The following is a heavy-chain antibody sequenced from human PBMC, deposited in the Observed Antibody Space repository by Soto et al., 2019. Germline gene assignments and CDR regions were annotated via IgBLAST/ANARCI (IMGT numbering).Heavy chain of an antibody. Sequence: QVQLVQSGAEMKKPGSSVKVSCQSSGGTFNTYAMNWVRQAPGQGPEWMGDISPMFGAANYAPKFQGRVTITADESTGTSYMQWGSWTSEDTALYFCAREVQVHTPAFVYWGQGTLVTVSS. CDR2: ISPMFGAA. J-gene: IGHJ4*02. CDR1: GGTFNTYA. D-gene: IGHD3-10*01. V-gene: IGHV1-69*19. CDR3: AREVQVHTPAFVY.